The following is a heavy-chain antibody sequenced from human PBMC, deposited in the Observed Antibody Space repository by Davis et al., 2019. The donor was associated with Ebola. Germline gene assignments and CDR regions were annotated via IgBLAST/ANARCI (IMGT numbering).Heavy chain of an antibody. CDR3: ARLHGGTYSLDY. D-gene: IGHD1-26*01. Sequence: LRLSCAVDGGSFSAYYWSWIRQPPGKGLEWIGYTYYSESTYYDPSLKSRVTISIDMSKNQFSLKLTSVTAADTAVYYCARLHGGTYSLDYWGQGTLVTVSS. CDR2: TYYSEST. CDR1: GGSFSAYY. V-gene: IGHV4-30-4*08. J-gene: IGHJ4*02.